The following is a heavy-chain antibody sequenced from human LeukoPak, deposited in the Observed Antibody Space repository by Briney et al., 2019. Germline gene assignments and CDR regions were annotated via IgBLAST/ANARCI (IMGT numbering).Heavy chain of an antibody. Sequence: SETLSLTCTVSGGSISSSSYYWGWIRQPPGKGLEWIGSIYYSGSTYYNPSLKSRVTISVDTSKNQFSLKLSSVTAADTAVYYCARDQRAEYYYGEGNWFDPWGQGTLVTVSS. CDR2: IYYSGST. CDR1: GGSISSSSYY. CDR3: ARDQRAEYYYGEGNWFDP. V-gene: IGHV4-39*07. J-gene: IGHJ5*02. D-gene: IGHD3-10*01.